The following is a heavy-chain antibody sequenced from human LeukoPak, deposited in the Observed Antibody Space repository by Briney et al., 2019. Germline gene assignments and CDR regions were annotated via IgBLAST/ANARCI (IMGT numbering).Heavy chain of an antibody. CDR2: IFGSGGSP. CDR1: GFTFGSHA. Sequence: GGSLRLSCEASGFTFGSHAMFWVRQAPGKGLEWVAGIFGSGGSPHYADPVKGRFTISRDNSRNTVYLQINSLRAEDTAVYYCGKTTVGYSSGQKPAWPVDYWGQGTLVTVSS. J-gene: IGHJ4*02. D-gene: IGHD5-18*01. V-gene: IGHV3-23*01. CDR3: GKTTVGYSSGQKPAWPVDY.